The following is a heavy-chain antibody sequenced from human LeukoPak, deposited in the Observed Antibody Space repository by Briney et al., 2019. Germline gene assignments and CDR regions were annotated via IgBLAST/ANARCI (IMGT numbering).Heavy chain of an antibody. D-gene: IGHD2-15*01. CDR1: GFTFSSYG. CDR2: ISGSGGST. J-gene: IGHJ4*02. CDR3: AKDCSGGSCNDY. Sequence: GGSLRLSCAASGFTFSSYGMHWVRQAPGKGLEWVSAISGSGGSTYYADSVKGRFTISRDNSKNTLYLQMNSLRAEDTAVYYCAKDCSGGSCNDYWGQGTLVTVSS. V-gene: IGHV3-23*01.